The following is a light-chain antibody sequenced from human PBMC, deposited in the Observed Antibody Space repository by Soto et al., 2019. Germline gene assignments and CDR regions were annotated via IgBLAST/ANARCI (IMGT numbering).Light chain of an antibody. V-gene: IGKV3-20*01. CDR3: QQYGTSPWT. CDR1: QSVSSNH. CDR2: GAR. J-gene: IGKJ1*01. Sequence: DIVLTQSPGTLSLSPGERATLYCRASQSVSSNHLAWYQQKPGQAPRLLIYGARSRATGVPDRFSASGSGTDFSLTISRLEPEDFAVYYCQQYGTSPWTFGQGTKVDIK.